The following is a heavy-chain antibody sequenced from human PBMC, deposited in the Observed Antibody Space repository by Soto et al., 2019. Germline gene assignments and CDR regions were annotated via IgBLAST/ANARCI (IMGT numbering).Heavy chain of an antibody. CDR2: ISYSGST. D-gene: IGHD5-18*01. Sequence: QVQLQESGPGLVKPSETLSLTCTVSGGSISSYYWSWIRQSPGKGLEWIGYISYSGSTKYNPSLKSRLTISVDTSKNQCSLKLSSVTAADTAVYYCARGRGDTAMAWYYWGQGTLVTVSS. CDR3: ARGRGDTAMAWYY. V-gene: IGHV4-59*01. J-gene: IGHJ4*02. CDR1: GGSISSYY.